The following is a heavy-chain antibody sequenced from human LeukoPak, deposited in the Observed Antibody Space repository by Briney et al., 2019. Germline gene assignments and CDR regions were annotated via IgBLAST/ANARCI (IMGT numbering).Heavy chain of an antibody. CDR1: GYTFTGYY. CDR3: ARLIRLLLTSDAFDI. J-gene: IGHJ3*02. Sequence: ASVKVSCKASGYTFTGYYMHWVRQAPGQGLEWMGWINPNSGGTNYAQKFQGRVTMTRDTPISTAYMELSRLRSDDTAVYYCARLIRLLLTSDAFDIWGQGTMVTVSS. CDR2: INPNSGGT. V-gene: IGHV1-2*02. D-gene: IGHD2-2*01.